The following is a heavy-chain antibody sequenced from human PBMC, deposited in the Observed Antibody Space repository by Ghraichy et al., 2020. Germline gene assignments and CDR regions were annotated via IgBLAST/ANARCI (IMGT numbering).Heavy chain of an antibody. CDR1: GFTLSNYW. D-gene: IGHD2/OR15-2a*01. V-gene: IGHV3-74*01. J-gene: IGHJ4*02. Sequence: GGSLRLSCAASGFTLSNYWMHWVRQVPGKGLVWVSRINSDGGYTNYADSVKGRFTIFRDNAKNTLFLHMSSLRPEDTAVYFCARAGGVYCNNMNCFSYFDFWGQGTLVTVSS. CDR3: ARAGGVYCNNMNCFSYFDF. CDR2: INSDGGYT.